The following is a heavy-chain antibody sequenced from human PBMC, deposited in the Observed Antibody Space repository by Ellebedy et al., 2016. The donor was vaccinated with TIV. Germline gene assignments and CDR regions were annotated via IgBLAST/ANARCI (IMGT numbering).Heavy chain of an antibody. CDR2: INPDGSEK. D-gene: IGHD2-8*01. CDR3: ARNGYCTPSNCRSYNWFDP. Sequence: PGGSLRLSCAASAFTFSSYWMTWVRQTPGKGLEWVANINPDGSEKYYVDSVKGRFTISRDNAKNSLYLQMNSLTVDDTAEYYCARNGYCTPSNCRSYNWFDPWGQGTLVTVSS. J-gene: IGHJ5*02. V-gene: IGHV3-7*01. CDR1: AFTFSSYW.